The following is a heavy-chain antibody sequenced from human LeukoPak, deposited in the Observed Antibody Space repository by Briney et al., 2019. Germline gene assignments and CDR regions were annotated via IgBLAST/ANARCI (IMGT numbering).Heavy chain of an antibody. J-gene: IGHJ4*02. V-gene: IGHV4-4*07. Sequence: SETLSLTCTVSGGSVSNNYWSWIRQPAGKGLEWIGRIYSSGNTTYNPSLQSRVTMSVDTSKNQFSLKLASVTAADTAVYYCSTRGDWGQGTLVTVSS. CDR1: GGSVSNNY. CDR2: IYSSGNT. CDR3: STRGD.